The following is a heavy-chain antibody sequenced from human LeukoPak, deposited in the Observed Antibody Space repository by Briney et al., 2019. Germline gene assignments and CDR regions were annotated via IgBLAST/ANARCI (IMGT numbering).Heavy chain of an antibody. Sequence: GGSLRLSCAASGFTFSSYGMNWVRQAPGKGLEWVSAISGRGGSTYYADYVKGRSTISRDNSKNMLYLQMNSLRAEDTAVYYCAKSMAGYCDSTIDNWGQGTLVTVSS. CDR2: ISGRGGST. CDR1: GFTFSSYG. CDR3: AKSMAGYCDSTIDN. J-gene: IGHJ4*02. V-gene: IGHV3-23*01. D-gene: IGHD2-2*01.